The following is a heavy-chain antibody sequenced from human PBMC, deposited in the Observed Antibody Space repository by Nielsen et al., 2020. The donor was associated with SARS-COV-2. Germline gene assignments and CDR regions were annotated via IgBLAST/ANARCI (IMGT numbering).Heavy chain of an antibody. CDR3: AKENFESTDYGEDAFDI. CDR1: GFSFTYYT. J-gene: IGHJ3*02. CDR2: ISGRGHKS. V-gene: IGHV3-23*01. Sequence: GESLKISCAASGFSFTYYTMNWIRQAPGKGLEWVSGISGRGHKSFYADSVKGRFTISRDNSKNTVYLQMHSLRAEDTALYYCAKENFESTDYGEDAFDIWGQGTLVTVSS. D-gene: IGHD4/OR15-4a*01.